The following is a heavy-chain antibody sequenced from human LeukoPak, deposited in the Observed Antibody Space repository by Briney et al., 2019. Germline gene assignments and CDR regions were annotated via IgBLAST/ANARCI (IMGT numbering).Heavy chain of an antibody. Sequence: SQTLSYTCTVSGGSISSGGYYWSWIRQHPGKGLEWIGYIYYSGSTYYNPSLKSRVTISVDTSKNQFSLKLSSVTAADTAVYYCAREPYYDSSGYYPYYFDYWGQGTLVTVSS. CDR3: AREPYYDSSGYYPYYFDY. J-gene: IGHJ4*02. CDR2: IYYSGST. CDR1: GGSISSGGYY. V-gene: IGHV4-31*03. D-gene: IGHD3-22*01.